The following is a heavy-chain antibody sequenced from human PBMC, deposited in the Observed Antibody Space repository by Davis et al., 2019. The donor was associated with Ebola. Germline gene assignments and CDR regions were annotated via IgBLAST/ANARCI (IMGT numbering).Heavy chain of an antibody. CDR2: ISSSSSTI. CDR3: ARKNEWEPYYYGMDV. D-gene: IGHD1-26*01. Sequence: GESLKISCAASGFTFSSYSMNWVRQAPGKGLEWVSYISSSSSTIYYADSVKGRFTISRDNAKNSLYLQMNSLRDEDTAVYYCARKNEWEPYYYGMDVWGQGTTVTVSS. CDR1: GFTFSSYS. V-gene: IGHV3-48*02. J-gene: IGHJ6*02.